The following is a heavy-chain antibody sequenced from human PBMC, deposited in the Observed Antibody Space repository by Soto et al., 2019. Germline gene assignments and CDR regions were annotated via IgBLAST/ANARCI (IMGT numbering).Heavy chain of an antibody. Sequence: SETLSLTCTVSGGSISSYYWSWIRQPPGKGLEWIGYIYYSRSTNYNPSLKSRVTISVDTSKNQFSLKLSSVTAADTAVYYCARDLEDIAGSQNNWFDPWGQGTLVTVSS. CDR3: ARDLEDIAGSQNNWFDP. D-gene: IGHD5-12*01. V-gene: IGHV4-59*01. CDR2: IYYSRST. J-gene: IGHJ5*02. CDR1: GGSISSYY.